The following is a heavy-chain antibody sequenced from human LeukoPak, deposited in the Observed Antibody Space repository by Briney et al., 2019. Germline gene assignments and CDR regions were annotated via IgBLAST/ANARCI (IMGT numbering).Heavy chain of an antibody. CDR3: ARGGGSYPFDY. V-gene: IGHV3-21*01. D-gene: IGHD1-26*01. J-gene: IGHJ4*02. CDR1: GFTFSSYS. Sequence: GGSLRLSCAASGFTFSSYSMSWVRQAPGKGLEWVSSISSSSSYIYYADSVKGRFTISRDNAKNSLYLQMNSLRAEDTAVYYCARGGGSYPFDYWGQGTLVTVSS. CDR2: ISSSSSYI.